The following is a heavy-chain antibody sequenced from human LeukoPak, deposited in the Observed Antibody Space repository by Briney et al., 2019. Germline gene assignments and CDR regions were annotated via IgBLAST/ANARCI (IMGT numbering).Heavy chain of an antibody. CDR3: ARLQGVSRGWSFDY. CDR2: IYPCDSDT. D-gene: IGHD6-19*01. Sequence: GESLKISCKGSGYSFTSNWIGWMRQMPGKGLEWLGIIYPCDSDTTYGPPFQGHVTISADKSTSTAYLQWSSLKASDTAMYYCARLQGVSRGWSFDYWGQGTLVTVSS. V-gene: IGHV5-51*01. J-gene: IGHJ4*02. CDR1: GYSFTSNW.